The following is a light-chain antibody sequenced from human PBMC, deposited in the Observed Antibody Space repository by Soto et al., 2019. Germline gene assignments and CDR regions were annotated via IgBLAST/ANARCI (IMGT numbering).Light chain of an antibody. V-gene: IGLV2-8*01. Sequence: QSALTQPPSASGSPGQSVTISCTGTSSDVGGYNYVSWYQQHPDKAPRLMVYEVTKRPSGVPARFSGSKSGNTASLTVSGLQAEDEADYYCSSHGGINNVVFGGGTKVPS. J-gene: IGLJ3*02. CDR2: EVT. CDR3: SSHGGINNVV. CDR1: SSDVGGYNY.